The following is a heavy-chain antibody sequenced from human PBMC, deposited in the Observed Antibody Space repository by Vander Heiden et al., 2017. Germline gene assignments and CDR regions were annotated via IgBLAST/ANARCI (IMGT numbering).Heavy chain of an antibody. Sequence: QVQLPESGPGLVKPSQTLSLTCSGPGSSIPNSDFYWTWIRPPPEKGLEWIGYIYSSGNTYYNPSLKSRITISVDTSKNQFSLNLSSVTAADTAVYYCARGRPNDSGWQYFFDHWGQGTLVTVSS. CDR3: ARGRPNDSGWQYFFDH. CDR2: IYSSGNT. CDR1: GSSIPNSDFY. D-gene: IGHD6-19*01. J-gene: IGHJ4*02. V-gene: IGHV4-30-4*01.